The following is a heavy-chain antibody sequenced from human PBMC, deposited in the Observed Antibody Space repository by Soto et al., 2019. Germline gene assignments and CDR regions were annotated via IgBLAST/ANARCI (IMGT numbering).Heavy chain of an antibody. D-gene: IGHD3-16*01. CDR2: IIPIFGTA. CDR3: ARGGWRHCGGIDY. J-gene: IGHJ4*02. Sequence: QVQLVQSGAEVKKPGSSVKVSCKASGGTFSSYSINWVRQAPGQGLEWMGEIIPIFGTANYAQKFQGRVTITADESTSTAYMKLSSLRSEDTAGYYWARGGWRHCGGIDYWGQGNLVNVSS. CDR1: GGTFSSYS. V-gene: IGHV1-69*01.